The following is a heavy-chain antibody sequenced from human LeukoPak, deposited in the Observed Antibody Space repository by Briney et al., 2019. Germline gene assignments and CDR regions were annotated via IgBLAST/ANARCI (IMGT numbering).Heavy chain of an antibody. D-gene: IGHD6-13*01. V-gene: IGHV1-8*01. CDR2: MNPISGNT. CDR1: GYTFTSYD. J-gene: IGHJ4*02. CDR3: ARGQKDIAAAGTTFDY. Sequence: ASVKVSCKASGYTFTSYDINWVRQATGQGLEWMGWMNPISGNTGYAQKFQGRVTMTRNTSISTAYMELSSLGSEDTVVYYCARGQKDIAAAGTTFDYWGQGTLVTVS.